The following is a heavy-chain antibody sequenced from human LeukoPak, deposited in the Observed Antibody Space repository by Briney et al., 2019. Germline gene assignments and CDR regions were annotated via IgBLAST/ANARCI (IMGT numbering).Heavy chain of an antibody. V-gene: IGHV4-31*03. D-gene: IGHD1-14*01. CDR2: IYYSGST. J-gene: IGHJ5*02. Sequence: PSETLSLTCTVSGGSISSGGYYWSWIRQHPGKGLEWIGYIYYSGSTYYNPSLKSRVTISVDTSKNQFSLKLSSVTAADTAVYYCAREITSLHPYNSWFDPWGQGTLVTVSS. CDR3: AREITSLHPYNSWFDP. CDR1: GGSISSGGYY.